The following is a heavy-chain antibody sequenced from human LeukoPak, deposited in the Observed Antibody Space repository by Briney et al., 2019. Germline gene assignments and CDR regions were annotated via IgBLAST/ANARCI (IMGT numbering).Heavy chain of an antibody. CDR2: FDPEDGET. Sequence: ASVKVSCKVSGYTLTELSMHWVRQAPGKGLEWMGGFDPEDGETIYAQKFQGRVTVTEDTSTDAAYMELSSLRSEDTAVYYCATVTGRVYYYGSGSYVLAYWGQGTLVTVSS. CDR1: GYTLTELS. J-gene: IGHJ4*02. V-gene: IGHV1-24*01. D-gene: IGHD3-10*01. CDR3: ATVTGRVYYYGSGSYVLAY.